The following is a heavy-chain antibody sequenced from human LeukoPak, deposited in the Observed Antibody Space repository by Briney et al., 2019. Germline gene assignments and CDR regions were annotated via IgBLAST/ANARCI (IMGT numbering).Heavy chain of an antibody. Sequence: ASVKVSCKASGYTFTSYDINWVRQATGQGLEWMGWMNPNSGNTGYAQKFQGRVTITRNTSISTAYMELSSLRSEDTAVYYCARDPLTYYDFWSGYYSGSYGFDYWGQGTLVTVSS. CDR1: GYTFTSYD. CDR3: ARDPLTYYDFWSGYYSGSYGFDY. D-gene: IGHD3-3*01. V-gene: IGHV1-8*03. CDR2: MNPNSGNT. J-gene: IGHJ4*02.